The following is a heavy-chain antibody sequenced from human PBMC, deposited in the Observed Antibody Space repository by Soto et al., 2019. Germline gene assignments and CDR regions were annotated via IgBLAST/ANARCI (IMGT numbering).Heavy chain of an antibody. D-gene: IGHD3-16*01. CDR2: IWYDGSYQ. V-gene: IGHV3-33*01. Sequence: GGSLRLSCKASGFTFSDFGMHWVRQAPGKGLEWVSAIWYDGSYQYYADPVRGRFTTSRDNSNNTLFLQMNSLRVEDTAVYYCARDRLITYGAKIAPDHWGQGAMVTVSS. CDR3: ARDRLITYGAKIAPDH. CDR1: GFTFSDFG. J-gene: IGHJ5*02.